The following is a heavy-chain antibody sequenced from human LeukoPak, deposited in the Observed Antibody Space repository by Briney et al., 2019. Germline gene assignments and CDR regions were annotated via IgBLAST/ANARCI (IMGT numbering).Heavy chain of an antibody. CDR2: IKQDGSEK. J-gene: IGHJ6*03. CDR1: GFTFSSYW. CDR3: ARGEPTYNWNRPVAGYMDV. D-gene: IGHD1-20*01. V-gene: IGHV3-7*01. Sequence: GGSLRLSCAASGFTFSSYWMSWVRQAPGEGLEWVANIKQDGSEKYYVDSVKGRFTISRDNAKNSLYLQMNSLRAEDTAVYYCARGEPTYNWNRPVAGYMDVWGKGTTVTVSS.